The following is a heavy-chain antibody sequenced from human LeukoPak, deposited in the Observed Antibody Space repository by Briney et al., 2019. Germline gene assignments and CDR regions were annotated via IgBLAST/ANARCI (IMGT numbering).Heavy chain of an antibody. CDR3: ARAAYSSTWYSRYFDL. D-gene: IGHD6-13*01. CDR1: GFTFSSYA. J-gene: IGHJ2*01. V-gene: IGHV3-64*01. Sequence: GGSLRLSCAASGFTFSSYAMHWVRQAPGKGLEYVSAISSNGGSTYYANSVKGRFTISRDNSKNTLYLQMNSLRAGDTAVYYCARAAYSSTWYSRYFDLWGRGTLVTVSS. CDR2: ISSNGGST.